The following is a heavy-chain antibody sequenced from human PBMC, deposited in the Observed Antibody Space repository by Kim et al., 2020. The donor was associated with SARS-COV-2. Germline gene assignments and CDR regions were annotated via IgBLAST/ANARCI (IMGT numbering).Heavy chain of an antibody. CDR1: GGSISSYS. Sequence: SETLSLTCTVSGGSISSYSWSWIRQPPGKGLEWIGYIYYSGSTNYNPSLKSRVTISVDTSKNQFSLQLSSVTAADAAVYYCARSSYYDFWSGYYSSSYY. J-gene: IGHJ6*01. CDR3: ARSSYYDFWSGYYSSSYY. V-gene: IGHV4-59*01. D-gene: IGHD3-3*01. CDR2: IYYSGST.